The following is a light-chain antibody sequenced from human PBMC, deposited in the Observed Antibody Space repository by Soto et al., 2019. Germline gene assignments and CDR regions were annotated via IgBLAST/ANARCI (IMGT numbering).Light chain of an antibody. CDR3: QQYGSSPQT. CDR1: QSVSSSY. Sequence: EIVLTQSPGTLSLSPGERATLSCRASQSVSSSYLAWYQQKPGQALRLLIYGASSRAAGIPDRFSGSGSGTDFTLTISRLEPEEFAVYYWQQYGSSPQTFGKGTKVVSK. J-gene: IGKJ1*01. V-gene: IGKV3-20*01. CDR2: GAS.